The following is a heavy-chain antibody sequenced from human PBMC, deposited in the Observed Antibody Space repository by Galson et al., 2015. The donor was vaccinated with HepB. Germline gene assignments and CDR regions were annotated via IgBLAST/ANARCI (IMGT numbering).Heavy chain of an antibody. D-gene: IGHD3-16*01. J-gene: IGHJ5*02. CDR2: ISSSSSTI. V-gene: IGHV3-48*01. CDR3: APLRSSWFDP. CDR1: GFTFSSYS. Sequence: SLRLSCAASGFTFSSYSMNWVRQAPGKGLEWVSYISSSSSTIYYADSVKGRFTISRDNAKNSLYLQMNSLRAEDTAVYYCAPLRSSWFDPWGQGTLVTVSS.